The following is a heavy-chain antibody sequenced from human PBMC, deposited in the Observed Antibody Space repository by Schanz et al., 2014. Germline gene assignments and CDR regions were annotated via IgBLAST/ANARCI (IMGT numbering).Heavy chain of an antibody. CDR1: GYSTFTDYY. CDR3: ARLSVAGRPHVNYWYFDL. CDR2: INPNSGDT. Sequence: QVQLVQSGAEVKKPGASVKVSCKASGYSTFTDYYIHWVRQAPGQGLEWMGWINPNSGDTNYAQKFQGWVTMTRDTSSSTAYMEVSRLKSDDTAVYYCARLSVAGRPHVNYWYFDLWGRGTLXTVSS. V-gene: IGHV1-2*04. J-gene: IGHJ2*01. D-gene: IGHD6-19*01.